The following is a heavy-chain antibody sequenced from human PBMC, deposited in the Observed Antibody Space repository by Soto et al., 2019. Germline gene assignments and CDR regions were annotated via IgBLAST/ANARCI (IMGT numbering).Heavy chain of an antibody. CDR3: ARDRFDYYDSSGYWRFDP. CDR1: GFTFSSYS. V-gene: IGHV3-48*01. J-gene: IGHJ5*02. Sequence: GGSLRLSCAASGFTFSSYSMNWVRQAPGKGLEWVSYISSSSSTIYYADSVKGRFTISRDNAKNSLYLQMNSLRAEDTAVYYCARDRFDYYDSSGYWRFDPWGQGTLVTVS. D-gene: IGHD3-22*01. CDR2: ISSSSSTI.